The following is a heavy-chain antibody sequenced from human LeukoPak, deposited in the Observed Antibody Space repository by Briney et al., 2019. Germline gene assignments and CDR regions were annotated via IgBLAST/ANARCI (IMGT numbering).Heavy chain of an antibody. CDR2: IIPIFGTA. CDR3: ARTLAYYGSGSYSELDY. J-gene: IGHJ4*02. Sequence: SVKVSCKASRDTFSSYAISWVQQAPGQGLEWMGGIIPIFGTANYAQKFQGRVTITADESTSTAYMELSSLRSEDTAVYYCARTLAYYGSGSYSELDYWGQGTLVTVSS. D-gene: IGHD3-10*01. CDR1: RDTFSSYA. V-gene: IGHV1-69*13.